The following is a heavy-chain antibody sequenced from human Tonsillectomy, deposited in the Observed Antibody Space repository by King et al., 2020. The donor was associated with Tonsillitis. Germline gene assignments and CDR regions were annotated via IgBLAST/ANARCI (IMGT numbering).Heavy chain of an antibody. CDR2: IRDDGTNK. Sequence: VQLVVSGGGVVQPGGSLRLSCAPSGFTFNDYDMSWIRQAPGTGLEGVAYIRDDGTNKYYADSVTGRFTISRDNSRNKLYLQINGLRTGDTAVYYCANRHLDSSGYYSGFDSWGQGTLVTVSS. CDR1: GFTFNDYD. D-gene: IGHD3-22*01. CDR3: ANRHLDSSGYYSGFDS. V-gene: IGHV3-30*02. J-gene: IGHJ4*02.